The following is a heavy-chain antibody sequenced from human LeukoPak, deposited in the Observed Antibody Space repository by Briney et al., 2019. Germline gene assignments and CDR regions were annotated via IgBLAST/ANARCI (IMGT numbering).Heavy chain of an antibody. V-gene: IGHV3-11*04. CDR3: ARDRGIVGTTGYYYMDV. Sequence: GGSLRLSCVASGFSLSDYYMSWIRQAPGEGLEGGSYIGSTIYYADSVKGRFTISRDNAKNSLYLQMNSLRAGDTAVYYCARDRGIVGTTGYYYMDVWGKGTTVTVSS. D-gene: IGHD1-26*01. CDR1: GFSLSDYY. CDR2: IGSTI. J-gene: IGHJ6*03.